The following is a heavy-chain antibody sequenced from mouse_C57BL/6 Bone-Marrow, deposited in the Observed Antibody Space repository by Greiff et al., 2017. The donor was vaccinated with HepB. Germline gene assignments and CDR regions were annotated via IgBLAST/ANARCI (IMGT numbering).Heavy chain of an antibody. D-gene: IGHD1-1*01. Sequence: EVKLVESGGGLVQPGGSLSLSCAASGFTFTDYYMSWVRQPPGKALEWLGFIRNKANGYTTEYSASVKGRFTISRDNSQSILYLQMNALRAEDSATYYCARSAYGSSYWFAYWGQGTLVTVSA. CDR2: IRNKANGYTT. V-gene: IGHV7-3*01. CDR3: ARSAYGSSYWFAY. CDR1: GFTFTDYY. J-gene: IGHJ3*01.